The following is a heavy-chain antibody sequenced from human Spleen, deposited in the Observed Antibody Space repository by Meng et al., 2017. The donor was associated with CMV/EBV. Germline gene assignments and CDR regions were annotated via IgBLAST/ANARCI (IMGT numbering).Heavy chain of an antibody. V-gene: IGHV3-48*04. J-gene: IGHJ6*02. D-gene: IGHD1-14*01. CDR1: GFTFNTYH. CDR3: ARTDPTGYGMDV. CDR2: IATSSATI. Sequence: GGSLRLSCAASGFTFNTYHMHWVRQAPGKGLEWVSYIATSSATINYADSVKSRFTISRNNAKNSLYLQVNSLRVEDTAVYYCARTDPTGYGMDVWGQGTTVTVSS.